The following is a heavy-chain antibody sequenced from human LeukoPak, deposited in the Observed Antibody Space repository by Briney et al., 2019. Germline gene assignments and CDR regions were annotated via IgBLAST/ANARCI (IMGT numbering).Heavy chain of an antibody. CDR2: IYHSGST. J-gene: IGHJ4*02. D-gene: IGHD6-19*01. V-gene: IGHV4-30-2*01. CDR1: GGSISSGGYY. Sequence: SETLSLTCTVSGGSISSGGYYWSWIRQPPGKGLEWIGYIYHSGSTYYNPSLKSRVTISVDRSKNQFSLKLSSVTAADTAVYYCARAGSSGWYKFDYWGQGTLVTVSS. CDR3: ARAGSSGWYKFDY.